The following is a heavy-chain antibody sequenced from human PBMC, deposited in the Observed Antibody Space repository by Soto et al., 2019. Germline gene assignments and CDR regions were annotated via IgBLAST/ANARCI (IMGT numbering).Heavy chain of an antibody. CDR2: TYTSGST. J-gene: IGHJ6*02. CDR1: GFTFSSYH. V-gene: IGHV4-4*07. Sequence: GSLRLSCTVSGFTFSSYHWSWIRQPAGKGLEWIGRTYTSGSTNYNPSLKSRVTMSVDTSKNQFSLKLSSVTAADTAVYYCASGGRSKGSGWYNYYYGMDVWGQGTTVTVS. D-gene: IGHD6-19*01. CDR3: ASGGRSKGSGWYNYYYGMDV.